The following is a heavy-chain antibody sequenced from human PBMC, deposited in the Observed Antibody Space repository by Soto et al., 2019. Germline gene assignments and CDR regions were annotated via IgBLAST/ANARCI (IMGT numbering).Heavy chain of an antibody. D-gene: IGHD6-19*01. Sequence: GASVKVSCKASGYTFTSYGISWVRQAPGQGPEWMGWVNAYNGNTNYAQKFQGRVTMTTDTSTSTAYMELRSLRSDDTAVYYCAREAVSGRTGFDYWGQGTLVTVSS. J-gene: IGHJ4*02. CDR2: VNAYNGNT. CDR1: GYTFTSYG. V-gene: IGHV1-18*01. CDR3: AREAVSGRTGFDY.